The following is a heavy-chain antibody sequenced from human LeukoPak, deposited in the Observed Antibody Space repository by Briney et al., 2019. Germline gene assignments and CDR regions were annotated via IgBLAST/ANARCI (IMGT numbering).Heavy chain of an antibody. J-gene: IGHJ4*02. D-gene: IGHD3-3*01. CDR3: ARGPPDFWSGYSESYFGY. V-gene: IGHV1-69*13. CDR2: IIPVFETT. Sequence: ASVKVSCKASGGTFSNFAINWVRQAPGQGLEWMGGIIPVFETTNYAQKLQGRVTITADDSTSTAYMELSSLRSEDTAVYYCARGPPDFWSGYSESYFGYWGQGTLVTVSS. CDR1: GGTFSNFA.